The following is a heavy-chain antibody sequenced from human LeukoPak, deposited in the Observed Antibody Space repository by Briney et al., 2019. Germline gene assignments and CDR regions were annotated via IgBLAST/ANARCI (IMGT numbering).Heavy chain of an antibody. Sequence: GGSLRLSCAASGFTFSNYWMSWVRQAPGKGLEWVANIKQDGREKYYVDSVKGRFIISRDNAKNSLYLQMNNLRAEDTAVYYCARAPGNRNLDYWGQGTLVTVSS. J-gene: IGHJ4*02. CDR3: ARAPGNRNLDY. CDR1: GFTFSNYW. CDR2: IKQDGREK. V-gene: IGHV3-7*01.